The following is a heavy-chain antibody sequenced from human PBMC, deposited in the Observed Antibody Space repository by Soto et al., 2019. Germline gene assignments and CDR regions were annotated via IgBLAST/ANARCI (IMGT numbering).Heavy chain of an antibody. D-gene: IGHD3-9*01. Sequence: EVQLLESGGGLVQPGGSLRLSCAASGFTFSSYAMSWVRQAPGKGLEWVSAISGSGGSTYYADSVKGRFTISRDNSKNTLYLQMNSLTAEETAVYYCAKDFPDYDILTGYYRMPMFDYRGQGILVTVSS. CDR1: GFTFSSYA. V-gene: IGHV3-23*01. J-gene: IGHJ4*02. CDR3: AKDFPDYDILTGYYRMPMFDY. CDR2: ISGSGGST.